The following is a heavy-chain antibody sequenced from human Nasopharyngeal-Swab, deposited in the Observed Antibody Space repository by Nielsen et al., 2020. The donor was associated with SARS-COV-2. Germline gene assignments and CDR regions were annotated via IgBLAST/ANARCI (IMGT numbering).Heavy chain of an antibody. CDR3: AREVGDYATYFDY. CDR2: ISYDGSNK. J-gene: IGHJ4*02. D-gene: IGHD4-17*01. V-gene: IGHV3-30-3*01. Sequence: GESLKISCAASGFTFSTYAMHWVRQAPGKGLEWVAFISYDGSNKYYADSVKGRFTISRDNSKNTLYLQMNSLRAEDTAVYYCAREVGDYATYFDYWGQGTLVTVSS. CDR1: GFTFSTYA.